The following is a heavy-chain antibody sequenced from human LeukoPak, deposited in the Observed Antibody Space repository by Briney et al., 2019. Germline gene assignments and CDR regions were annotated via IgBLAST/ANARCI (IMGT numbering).Heavy chain of an antibody. Sequence: SVKVSCKASGGTFSSYTISWVRQAPGQGLEWMGGIIPIFHTSYYPQKFQGRVTITADESTSTVYMDLSSLRSEDTALYYCAKMSGSYFVRIDYWGQGTLVTVSS. J-gene: IGHJ4*02. CDR2: IIPIFHTS. V-gene: IGHV1-69*13. D-gene: IGHD3-10*01. CDR3: AKMSGSYFVRIDY. CDR1: GGTFSSYT.